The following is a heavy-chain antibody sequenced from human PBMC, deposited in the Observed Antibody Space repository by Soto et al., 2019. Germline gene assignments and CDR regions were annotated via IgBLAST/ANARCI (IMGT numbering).Heavy chain of an antibody. Sequence: EMQLGESGGGLVQPGGSLRLSCAASGFTFSNYWMTWVRQAPGRGLEWVAHTNEGGTEKFYVDSVKGRFAISRDNAENALDLQMSSLRVEDTAVYFCARGLTTISGRPFWYFDLWGRGTLVTVSS. CDR2: TNEGGTEK. V-gene: IGHV3-7*01. J-gene: IGHJ2*01. CDR1: GFTFSNYW. D-gene: IGHD5-12*01. CDR3: ARGLTTISGRPFWYFDL.